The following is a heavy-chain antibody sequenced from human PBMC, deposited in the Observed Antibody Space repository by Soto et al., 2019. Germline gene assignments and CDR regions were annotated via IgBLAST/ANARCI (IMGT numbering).Heavy chain of an antibody. D-gene: IGHD2-15*01. V-gene: IGHV1-69*13. CDR1: GGTFSSYA. CDR3: ARSLTNMVGPDY. Sequence: ASVKVSCKASGGTFSSYAISWVRQAPGQGLKWMGGIIPIFGTANYAQKFQGRVTITADESTSTAYMELSSLRSEDTAVYYCARSLTNMVGPDYWGRGTLVTVSP. CDR2: IIPIFGTA. J-gene: IGHJ4*02.